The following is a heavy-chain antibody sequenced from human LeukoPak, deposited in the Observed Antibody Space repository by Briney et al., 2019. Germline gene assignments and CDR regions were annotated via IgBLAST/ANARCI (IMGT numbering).Heavy chain of an antibody. D-gene: IGHD1-26*01. CDR1: GHTFTGYY. J-gene: IGHJ4*02. Sequence: ASVKVSCKASGHTFTGYYMHWVRQAPGQGLEWMGWINPNSGGTNYAQKFQGRVTMTRDTSISTAYMDLSRLRSGDTAVYYCARVGLYDSSGIGYWGQGTLVTVSS. CDR2: INPNSGGT. CDR3: ARVGLYDSSGIGY. V-gene: IGHV1-2*02.